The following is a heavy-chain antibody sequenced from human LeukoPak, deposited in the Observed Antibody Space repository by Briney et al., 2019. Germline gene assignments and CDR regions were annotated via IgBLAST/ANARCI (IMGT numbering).Heavy chain of an antibody. CDR2: IYYSGST. D-gene: IGHD2-2*01. CDR3: ARHRALADIVLVPTAMRRYGMDV. Sequence: SETLSLTCTVSGGSISSDHWSWTRQPPGKGLDWIGYIYYSGSTNYNPSLKSRVTISVDTSKNQFSLKLSSVTAADTAVYYCARHRALADIVLVPTAMRRYGMDVWGQGTTVTVSS. J-gene: IGHJ6*02. CDR1: GGSISSDH. V-gene: IGHV4-59*08.